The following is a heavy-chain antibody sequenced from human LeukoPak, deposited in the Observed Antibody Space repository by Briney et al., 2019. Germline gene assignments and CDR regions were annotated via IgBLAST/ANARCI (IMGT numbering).Heavy chain of an antibody. Sequence: GGSLRLSCAASGFTFSSYSMNWVRQAPGRGLEWVSYISSSSSTIYYADSVKGRFTISRDNAKNSLYLQMNSLRAEDTAVYYCARDYGSSSGDYWGQGTLVTVSS. J-gene: IGHJ4*02. CDR2: ISSSSSTI. CDR1: GFTFSSYS. CDR3: ARDYGSSSGDY. D-gene: IGHD6-6*01. V-gene: IGHV3-48*04.